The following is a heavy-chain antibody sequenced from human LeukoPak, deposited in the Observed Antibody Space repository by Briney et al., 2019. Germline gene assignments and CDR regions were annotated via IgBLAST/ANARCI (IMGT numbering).Heavy chain of an antibody. D-gene: IGHD2-15*01. CDR1: GFTFSSHE. V-gene: IGHV3-48*03. Sequence: GGSLRLSCAASGFTFSSHEMNWVRQAPGKGLEWISYISSSGTTVYYADSVKGRFTISRDDAENSVHLQMNSLRAEDTAVYYCVRRYCSGGSCYGRVYWGQGTLVTVSS. J-gene: IGHJ4*02. CDR2: ISSSGTTV. CDR3: VRRYCSGGSCYGRVY.